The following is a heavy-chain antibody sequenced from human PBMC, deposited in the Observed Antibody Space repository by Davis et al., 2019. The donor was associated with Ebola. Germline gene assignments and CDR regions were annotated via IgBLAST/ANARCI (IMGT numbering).Heavy chain of an antibody. CDR1: GYTFTSYG. CDR3: AREAVTIFGVVTNYFDY. D-gene: IGHD3-3*01. CDR2: ISAYNGNT. Sequence: AASVKVSCKASGYTFTSYGISWVRQAPGQGLEWMGWISAYNGNTAYAQILQGRVTMTTDTSTGTAYMELRSLRSDDTAVYFCAREAVTIFGVVTNYFDYWGQGTLVTVSS. J-gene: IGHJ4*02. V-gene: IGHV1-18*01.